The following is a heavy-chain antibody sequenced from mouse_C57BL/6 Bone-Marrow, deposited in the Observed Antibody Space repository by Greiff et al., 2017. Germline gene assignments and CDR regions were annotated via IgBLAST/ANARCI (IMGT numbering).Heavy chain of an antibody. J-gene: IGHJ3*01. CDR3: ARAPWFAY. CDR2: IDPSDSYT. CDR1: GYTFTSYW. Sequence: QVQLQQPGAELVMPGASVKLSCKASGYTFTSYWMHWVKQRPGQGLEWIGEIDPSDSYTNYNQKFKGKSTLTVDKSSSTAYMQLSCLTSEVSAVYYCARAPWFAYWGQGTLVTVSA. V-gene: IGHV1-69*01.